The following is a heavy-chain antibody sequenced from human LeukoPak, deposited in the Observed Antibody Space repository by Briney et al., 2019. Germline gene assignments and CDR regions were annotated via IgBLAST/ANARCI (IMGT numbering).Heavy chain of an antibody. CDR1: GFTFSTYS. CDR2: IHGTSGTI. V-gene: IGHV3-48*04. D-gene: IGHD6-19*01. CDR3: ARCPGWYTFDL. Sequence: GGSLRLSCAASGFTFSTYSMNWVRQAPGRGLEWVSYIHGTSGTIYYADSVKGRFTISRDNAKNSLYLHMNILRAEDTAVYYCARCPGWYTFDLWGQGTMVAVSS. J-gene: IGHJ3*01.